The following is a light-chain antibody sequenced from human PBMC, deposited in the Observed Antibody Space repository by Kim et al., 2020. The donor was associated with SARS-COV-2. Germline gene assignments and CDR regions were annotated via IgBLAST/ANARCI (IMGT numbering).Light chain of an antibody. CDR1: QTIGSY. J-gene: IGKJ4*01. V-gene: IGKV1-39*01. CDR2: AES. Sequence: TTIGDRGTITCRASQTIGSYVNWYEQKPGKAPKVLIYAESNLQSGVPSRFSGSGSGRDFTLTISSLQPEDTATFYCQQSYGSPLTFGGGTKVDIK. CDR3: QQSYGSPLT.